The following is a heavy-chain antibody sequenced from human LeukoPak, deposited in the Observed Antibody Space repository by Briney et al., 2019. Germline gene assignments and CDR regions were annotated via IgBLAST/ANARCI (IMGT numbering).Heavy chain of an antibody. J-gene: IGHJ2*01. D-gene: IGHD3-3*01. V-gene: IGHV4-31*03. CDR2: VYNSGST. Sequence: PSQTLSLTCTVSGGSISSGRYWRSWIRQHPGKGLEWIGYVYNSGSTYYSPSLRSRLSMSVGTSNNQFSLNLRSVTAADTAVYYCARAILTASGSVWYFDLWGRGTLVTVSS. CDR1: GGSISSGRYW. CDR3: ARAILTASGSVWYFDL.